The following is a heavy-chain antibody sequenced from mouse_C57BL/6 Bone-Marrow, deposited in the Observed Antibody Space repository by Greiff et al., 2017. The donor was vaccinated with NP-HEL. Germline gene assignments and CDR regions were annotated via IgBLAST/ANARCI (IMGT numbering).Heavy chain of an antibody. J-gene: IGHJ1*03. CDR1: GYTFTSYW. D-gene: IGHD1-1*01. V-gene: IGHV1-64*01. CDR3: AREEICAVVGILYWYYDI. CDR2: IHPNSGST. Sequence: QVQLQQPGAELVKPGASVKLSCKASGYTFTSYWMHWVKQRPGQGLEWIGMIHPNSGSTNYNEKFKSKATLTVDKSSSTAYMQLSSLTSEDSAVYYDAREEICAVVGILYWYYDIWDRGNAVTVSA.